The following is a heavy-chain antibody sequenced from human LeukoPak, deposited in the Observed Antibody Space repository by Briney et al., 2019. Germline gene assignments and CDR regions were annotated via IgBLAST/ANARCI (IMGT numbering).Heavy chain of an antibody. V-gene: IGHV3-30*02. CDR2: IRYDGSNK. D-gene: IGHD6-6*01. Sequence: PGGSLRLSCAGSGFTVSSYGMHWVRQAPGKGLEGVAFIRYDGSNKYYADSVKGRFTISRDNSKNTLYLQMTSLTAEDTAVYYCAKVAPPLRTPYSSSGVYWGQGTLVTVSS. J-gene: IGHJ4*02. CDR1: GFTVSSYG. CDR3: AKVAPPLRTPYSSSGVY.